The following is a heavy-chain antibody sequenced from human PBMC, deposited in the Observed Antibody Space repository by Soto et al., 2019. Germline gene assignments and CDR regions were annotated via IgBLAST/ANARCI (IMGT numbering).Heavy chain of an antibody. CDR1: GYTFTGYY. D-gene: IGHD2-8*02. Sequence: ASVKVSCKASGYTFTGYYMHWVRQAPGQGLEWMGWINPNSGGTNYAQKFQGRVTMTRDTSTSTVYMELSSLRSEDTAVYYCARDSGGYHWPHLGPSDYWGQGTLVTVSS. CDR3: ARDSGGYHWPHLGPSDY. J-gene: IGHJ4*02. CDR2: INPNSGGT. V-gene: IGHV1-2*02.